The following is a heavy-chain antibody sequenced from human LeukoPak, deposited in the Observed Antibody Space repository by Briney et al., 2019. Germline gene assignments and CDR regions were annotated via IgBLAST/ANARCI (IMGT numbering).Heavy chain of an antibody. V-gene: IGHV3-30*18. CDR3: ANVPEPRGYFDWLYVDSNY. J-gene: IGHJ4*02. D-gene: IGHD3-9*01. CDR2: ISYDGTNK. CDR1: GFTFSSYG. Sequence: GRSLRLSCAASGFTFSSYGMHWVRQAPGRGLEWVAVISYDGTNKYYADSVKGRFTISRDNSKNTLYLQMNSLRAEDTAVYYCANVPEPRGYFDWLYVDSNYWGQGTLVTVSS.